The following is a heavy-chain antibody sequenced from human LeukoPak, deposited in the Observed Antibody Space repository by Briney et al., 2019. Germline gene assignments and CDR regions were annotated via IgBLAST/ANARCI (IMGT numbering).Heavy chain of an antibody. CDR1: GYTFTGYY. D-gene: IGHD3-22*01. Sequence: ASVKVSCKASGYTFTGYYMHWVRQAPGQGLEWMGWINPNSGGTNYAQKFQGSVTMTRDTSISTAYMELSRLRSDDTAVYYCARGYYYDSSGYNYFDYWGQGTLVTVSS. V-gene: IGHV1-2*02. J-gene: IGHJ4*02. CDR2: INPNSGGT. CDR3: ARGYYYDSSGYNYFDY.